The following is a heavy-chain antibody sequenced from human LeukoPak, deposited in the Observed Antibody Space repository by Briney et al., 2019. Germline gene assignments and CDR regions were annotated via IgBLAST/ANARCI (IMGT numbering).Heavy chain of an antibody. Sequence: ASMKVSCKASGYTFTSYGISWVRQAPGQGLEWMGWISAYNGNTNYAQKLQGRVTMTTDTSTSTAYMELRSLRSDDTAVYYCARGGFYDSSGYYYMDAFDIWGQGTMVTVSS. V-gene: IGHV1-18*01. CDR3: ARGGFYDSSGYYYMDAFDI. J-gene: IGHJ3*02. D-gene: IGHD3-22*01. CDR1: GYTFTSYG. CDR2: ISAYNGNT.